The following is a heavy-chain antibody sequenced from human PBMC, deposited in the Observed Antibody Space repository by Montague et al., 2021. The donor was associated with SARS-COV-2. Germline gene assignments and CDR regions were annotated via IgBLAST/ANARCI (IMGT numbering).Heavy chain of an antibody. V-gene: IGHV4-34*01. CDR3: ARLGDGVVPSPILGVGPYYSYYYRDV. Sequence: SETLSLTCAVHGGSFSTYSWNWIRQPPGKGLEWIGEIHHGGSTNYNPSLKSRVTISADTSKNQFSLKLTYVAAAGTAVYYCARLGDGVVPSPILGVGPYYSYYYRDVWGKGTTVTVSS. CDR1: GGSFSTYS. J-gene: IGHJ6*03. D-gene: IGHD3-10*01. CDR2: IHHGGST.